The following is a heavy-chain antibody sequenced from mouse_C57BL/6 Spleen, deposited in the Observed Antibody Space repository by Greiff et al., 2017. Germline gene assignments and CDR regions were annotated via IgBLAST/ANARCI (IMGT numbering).Heavy chain of an antibody. CDR1: GYTFTSYW. J-gene: IGHJ4*01. D-gene: IGHD2-4*01. Sequence: QVQLQQPGAELVMPGASVKLSCKASGYTFTSYWMHWVKQRPGQGLEWIGEIDPSDSYTNYNQKFKGKSTLTVDKSSSTAYMQLSSLTSEDSAVYYCARRYDYDDAMDYWGQGTSVTVSS. V-gene: IGHV1-69*01. CDR3: ARRYDYDDAMDY. CDR2: IDPSDSYT.